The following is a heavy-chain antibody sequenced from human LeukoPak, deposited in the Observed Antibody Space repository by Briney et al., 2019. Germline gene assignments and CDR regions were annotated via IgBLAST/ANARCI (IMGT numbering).Heavy chain of an antibody. J-gene: IGHJ6*03. Sequence: GGSLRLSCEASGFTFRSFAMSWVRQAPGKGLEWLSGISASGHYIYQTDSVKGRFTISRDNSKNTLYIEINSLRVEDTAVYYCARDGSWGDYQFYFYMDVWGKGTTVTVSS. CDR1: GFTFRSFA. CDR3: ARDGSWGDYQFYFYMDV. D-gene: IGHD2-2*01. V-gene: IGHV3-23*01. CDR2: ISASGHYI.